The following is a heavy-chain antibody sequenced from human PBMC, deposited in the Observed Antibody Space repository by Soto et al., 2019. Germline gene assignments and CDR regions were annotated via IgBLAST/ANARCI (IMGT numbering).Heavy chain of an antibody. Sequence: TLSLTCTVSGGSISASSYYWGWIRQPPGKGLEWIGSMDYSGSTYYNPSLKSRVTISVDTSKNQFSLKLSSVTAADTAVYYCARGHYYDSSGYYYYYGMDVWGQGTTVTVSS. D-gene: IGHD3-22*01. V-gene: IGHV4-39*07. CDR3: ARGHYYDSSGYYYYYGMDV. CDR1: GGSISASSYY. CDR2: MDYSGST. J-gene: IGHJ6*02.